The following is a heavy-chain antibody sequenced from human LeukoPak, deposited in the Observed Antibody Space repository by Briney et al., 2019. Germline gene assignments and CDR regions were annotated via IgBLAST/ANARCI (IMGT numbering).Heavy chain of an antibody. J-gene: IGHJ6*03. CDR2: IYHSGST. V-gene: IGHV4-38-2*02. CDR3: ARDAYSGYGPPDYYMDV. D-gene: IGHD5-12*01. Sequence: SETLSLTCTVSGGSISSGYYWGWIRQPPGKGLEWIGSIYHSGSTYYNPSLKSRVTISVDTSKNQFSLKLSSVTAADTAVYYCARDAYSGYGPPDYYMDVWGKGTTVTISS. CDR1: GGSISSGYY.